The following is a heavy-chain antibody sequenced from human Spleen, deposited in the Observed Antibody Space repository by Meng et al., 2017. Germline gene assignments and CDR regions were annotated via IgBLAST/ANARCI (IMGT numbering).Heavy chain of an antibody. Sequence: QVQLQQWGAGRFKPSETLSLTCAVYGGSLREYDWSWIRQPPGKGLEWIGEVNHSGSTNYNPSLKSRVTISVDTSKNQFSLKLSSVTAADTAVYYCARERRDYWGQGTLVTVSS. CDR3: ARERRDY. J-gene: IGHJ4*02. V-gene: IGHV4-34*01. CDR1: GGSLREYD. CDR2: VNHSGST.